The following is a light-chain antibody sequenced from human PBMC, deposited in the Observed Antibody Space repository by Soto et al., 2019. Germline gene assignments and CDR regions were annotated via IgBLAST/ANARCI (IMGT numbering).Light chain of an antibody. CDR3: RSYTSSSTYV. CDR1: SSDVGGSNG. Sequence: QSVLTQPPSVSGSPGQSVAISCTGTSSDVGGSNGVSWYQQPPGTAPKLMIYDVSNRPSGVPDRFSGSKSGNTASLTISGLQAEEEGDYYCRSYTSSSTYVFGTGTKVTVL. CDR2: DVS. J-gene: IGLJ1*01. V-gene: IGLV2-18*02.